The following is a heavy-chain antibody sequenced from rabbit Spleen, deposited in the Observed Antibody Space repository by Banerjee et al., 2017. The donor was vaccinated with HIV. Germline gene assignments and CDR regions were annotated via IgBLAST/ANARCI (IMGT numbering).Heavy chain of an antibody. V-gene: IGHV1S45*01. CDR3: ARDTSSSFSSYGMDL. CDR1: GFSFSVSSY. D-gene: IGHD1-1*01. J-gene: IGHJ6*01. CDR2: IDAGSSDFT. Sequence: QEQLVESGGGLVKPEGSLKLSCTASGFSFSVSSYMCWVRQAPGKGLEWIACIDAGSSDFTYFASWAKGRFTISKTSSTTVTLQMTSLTAADTATYFCARDTSSSFSSYGMDLWGQGTLVTVS.